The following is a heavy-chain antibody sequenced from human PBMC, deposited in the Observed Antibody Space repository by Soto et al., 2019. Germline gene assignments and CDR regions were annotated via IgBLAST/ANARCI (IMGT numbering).Heavy chain of an antibody. CDR1: GFTFSRYS. J-gene: IGHJ6*02. CDR2: ISSSSSYI. V-gene: IGHV3-21*01. D-gene: IGHD2-15*01. Sequence: GGSLRLSCAASGFTFSRYSMNWVRQAPGKGLEWVSSISSSSSYIYYADSVKGRFIISRDNAKNSLYLQMNSLRAENTAVYYCANIALGYCSGGSCYPRYYYYGMDVWGQGTTVTVSS. CDR3: ANIALGYCSGGSCYPRYYYYGMDV.